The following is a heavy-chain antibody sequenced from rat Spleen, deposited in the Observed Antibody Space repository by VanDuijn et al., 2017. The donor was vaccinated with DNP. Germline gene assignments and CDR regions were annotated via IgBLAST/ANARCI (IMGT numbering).Heavy chain of an antibody. CDR1: GFSLTSYG. CDR3: TRGGVYNYYFDY. Sequence: QVQLKESGPGLVQPSQTLSLTCTVSGFSLTSYGVSWVRQPPGKGLEWIAAISSGGSTYYNSALKSRLSISRDTSKSQVFLKMNSLQTEDTAIYFCTRGGVYNYYFDYWGQGVMVTVSS. D-gene: IGHD1-4*01. CDR2: ISSGGST. V-gene: IGHV2S8*01. J-gene: IGHJ2*01.